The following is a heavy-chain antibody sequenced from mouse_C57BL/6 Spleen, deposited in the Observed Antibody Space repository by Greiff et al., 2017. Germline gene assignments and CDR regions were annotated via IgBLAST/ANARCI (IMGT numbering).Heavy chain of an antibody. D-gene: IGHD1-1*02. J-gene: IGHJ2*01. CDR3: ARGGGDY. CDR2: IYPGDGDT. V-gene: IGHV1-82*01. Sequence: QVQLQQSGPVLVKPGASVKISCKASGYAFSSSWMNWVKQRPGKGLEWIGRIYPGDGDTNYNGKFKGKATLTADKSSSTAYMQLSSLTSEDSAVXFCARGGGDYWGQGTTLTVSS. CDR1: GYAFSSSW.